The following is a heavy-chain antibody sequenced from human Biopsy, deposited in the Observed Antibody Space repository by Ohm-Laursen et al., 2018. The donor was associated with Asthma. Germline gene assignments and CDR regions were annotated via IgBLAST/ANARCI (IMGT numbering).Heavy chain of an antibody. D-gene: IGHD3-10*01. CDR2: IFPGYSDT. CDR3: ARLAYGSGSFFDF. CDR1: GSIFTSYW. J-gene: IGHJ4*02. Sequence: ASLRISCNASGSIFTSYWIGWVRQMPGKGLEWMGIIFPGYSDTIYSRSFHGQVTFAADKFISTAYLQWRSLKASDTAIYYCARLAYGSGSFFDFWGQGTLVTVAS. V-gene: IGHV5-51*01.